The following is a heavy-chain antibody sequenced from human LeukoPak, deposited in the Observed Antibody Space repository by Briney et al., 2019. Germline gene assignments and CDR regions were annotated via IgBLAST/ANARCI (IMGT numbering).Heavy chain of an antibody. J-gene: IGHJ3*01. CDR2: IYYSGST. CDR3: ARELRYDNRDSGSF. CDR1: GGSISSYY. V-gene: IGHV4-59*01. Sequence: SETLSLTCTVSGGSISSYYWSWIRQPPWKGLEWIGYIYYSGSTNYNPSLKSRVTISVDTSKNQFSLKLSSVTAADTAVYYCARELRYDNRDSGSFWGQGTVVTVSS. D-gene: IGHD2-21*01.